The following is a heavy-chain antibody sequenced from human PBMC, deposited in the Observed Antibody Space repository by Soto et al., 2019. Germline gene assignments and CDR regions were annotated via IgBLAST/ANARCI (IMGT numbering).Heavy chain of an antibody. J-gene: IGHJ6*02. CDR3: AKDPPWTVGPLAMDI. V-gene: IGHV3-23*01. CDR1: GFAFSTHA. CDR2: FSGCGGNI. Sequence: EVQLLESGGGLVQPGGSLRLSCVASGFAFSTHAMSWVRQAPGKGLEWVSTFSGCGGNIYYAESVKGRLTISRADSKNPLYLQRDSLRVEDPAVYYCAKDPPWTVGPLAMDIWGQGTTVTVS. D-gene: IGHD1-26*01.